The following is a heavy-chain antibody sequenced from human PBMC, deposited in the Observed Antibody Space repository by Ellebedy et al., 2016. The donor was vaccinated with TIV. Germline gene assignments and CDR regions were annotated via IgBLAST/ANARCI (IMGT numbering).Heavy chain of an antibody. V-gene: IGHV3-30-3*02. D-gene: IGHD2-8*01. J-gene: IGHJ5*02. CDR1: GFTFSSYA. CDR2: MSSDGSDE. Sequence: GFTFSSYAFHWVRQAPGKGLEWVAVMSSDGSDEYYAGSVKGRFTISRDNSNNTLYLQMNSLRAEDTAVYYCAKGLYVNWFDPWGQGTLVTVSS. CDR3: AKGLYVNWFDP.